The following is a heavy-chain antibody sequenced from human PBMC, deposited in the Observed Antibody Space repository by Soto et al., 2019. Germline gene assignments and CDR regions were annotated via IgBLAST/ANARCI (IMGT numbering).Heavy chain of an antibody. J-gene: IGHJ4*02. CDR1: GGSISSDDYY. Sequence: QVQLQESGPGLVKPSQTLSLTCTVSGGSISSDDYYWSWIRQPPGKGLEWMGDIHDAATTHYNPSLKSRHTLSIATAKNQFSLTLRSVTAADTAVYFCASQYYDFSSGALDFWGQGILVTVSS. D-gene: IGHD3-3*01. CDR3: ASQYYDFSSGALDF. V-gene: IGHV4-30-4*01. CDR2: IHDAATT.